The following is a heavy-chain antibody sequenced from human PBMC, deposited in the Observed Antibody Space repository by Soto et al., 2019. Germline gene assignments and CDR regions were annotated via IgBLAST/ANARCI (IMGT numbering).Heavy chain of an antibody. CDR1: GFTFSDYY. J-gene: IGHJ3*02. D-gene: IGHD6-19*01. CDR2: ISSSGSTI. V-gene: IGHV3-11*01. Sequence: GGSLRLSCAASGFTFSDYYMSWIRQAPGKGLEWVSYISSSGSTIYYADSVKGRFTISRDNAKNSLYLQMNSLRAEDTAVYYCAREHIAVAGNAFDIWGQGTMVTVSS. CDR3: AREHIAVAGNAFDI.